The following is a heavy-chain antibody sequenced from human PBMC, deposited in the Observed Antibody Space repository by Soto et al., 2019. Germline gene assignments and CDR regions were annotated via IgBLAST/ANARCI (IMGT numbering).Heavy chain of an antibody. V-gene: IGHV4-31*03. CDR1: GGSISSGGYY. Sequence: PSETLSLTCTVSGGSISSGGYYWSWIRQHPGKGLEWIGYIYYSGSTYYNPSLKSRVTISVDTSRNQISLRLTSLTAADTAVYYCARGLIPPFYYCAGECPKRWFDPWGPGSLVTVSS. CDR2: IYYSGST. CDR3: ARGLIPPFYYCAGECPKRWFDP. J-gene: IGHJ5*02. D-gene: IGHD2-21*01.